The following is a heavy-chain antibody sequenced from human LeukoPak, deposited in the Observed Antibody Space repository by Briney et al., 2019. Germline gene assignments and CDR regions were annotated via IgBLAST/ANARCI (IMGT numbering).Heavy chain of an antibody. CDR2: ISGSGGGT. Sequence: GGSLRLSCAASGFTFSGYAISWVRQAPGKGLGWVSAISGSGGGTYYADSVKGRFTISRDNFKNTLYLQMNSLRGEDTAVYYCARDSSGYAEFDYWGQGTLVTVS. V-gene: IGHV3-23*01. J-gene: IGHJ4*02. D-gene: IGHD3-22*01. CDR3: ARDSSGYAEFDY. CDR1: GFTFSGYA.